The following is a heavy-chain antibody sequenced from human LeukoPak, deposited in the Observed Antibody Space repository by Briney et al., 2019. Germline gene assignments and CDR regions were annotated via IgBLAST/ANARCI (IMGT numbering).Heavy chain of an antibody. CDR2: IYPGDSDT. D-gene: IGHD3-10*01. V-gene: IGHV5-51*01. CDR1: GYSLTSYW. J-gene: IGHJ6*02. CDR3: AINRGVGYYYYGMDV. Sequence: GESLKISCKGSGYSLTSYWIGWVRQMPGKGLEWMGIIYPGDSDTRYSPSFQGQVTISADKSISTAYLQCSSLKASDTAMYYCAINRGVGYYYYGMDVWGQGTTVTVSS.